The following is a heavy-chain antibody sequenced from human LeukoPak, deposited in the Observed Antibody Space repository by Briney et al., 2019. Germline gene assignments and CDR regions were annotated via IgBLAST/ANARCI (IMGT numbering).Heavy chain of an antibody. J-gene: IGHJ4*02. CDR2: ISSSSSTI. V-gene: IGHV3-48*01. CDR1: GFTFSSYS. CDR3: AKVSEDYGDRELDY. Sequence: PGGSLRLSCAASGFTFSSYSMNWVRQAPGKGPEWVSYISSSSSTIYYADSVKGRFTISRDNSKNTLYLQMNSLRAEDTAVYYCAKVSEDYGDRELDYWGQGTLVTVSS. D-gene: IGHD4-17*01.